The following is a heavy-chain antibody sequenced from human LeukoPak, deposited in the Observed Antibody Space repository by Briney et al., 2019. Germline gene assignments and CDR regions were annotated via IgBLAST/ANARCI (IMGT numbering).Heavy chain of an antibody. CDR3: ARDLSEGGYYYDSSGDPFDY. V-gene: IGHV3-21*01. D-gene: IGHD3-22*01. CDR1: GFTFSSYS. Sequence: GRSLRLSCAASGFTFSSYSMNWVRQAPGKGLEWVSSISSSSSYIYYADSVKGRFTISRDNAKNSLYLQMNSLRAEDTAVYYCARDLSEGGYYYDSSGDPFDYWGQGTLVTVSS. CDR2: ISSSSSYI. J-gene: IGHJ4*02.